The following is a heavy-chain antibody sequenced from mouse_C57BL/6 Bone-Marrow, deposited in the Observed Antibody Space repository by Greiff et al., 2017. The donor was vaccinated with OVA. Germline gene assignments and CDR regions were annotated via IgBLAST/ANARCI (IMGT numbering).Heavy chain of an antibody. V-gene: IGHV14-4*01. D-gene: IGHD1-1*01. Sequence: EVQLQQSGAELVRPGASVKLSCTASGFNIKDDYMHWVKQRPEQGLEWIGWIDPENGDTEYASKFQGKATITADTSSNTAYLQLSSLTSEDTAVYYCTRYRYYGSSYWYFDVWGTGTTVTVSS. CDR1: GFNIKDDY. CDR2: IDPENGDT. CDR3: TRYRYYGSSYWYFDV. J-gene: IGHJ1*03.